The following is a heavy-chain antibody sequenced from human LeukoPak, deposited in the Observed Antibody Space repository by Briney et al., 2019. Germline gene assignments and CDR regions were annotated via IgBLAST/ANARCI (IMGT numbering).Heavy chain of an antibody. J-gene: IGHJ3*02. D-gene: IGHD2-21*02. CDR1: GFTVSSYY. Sequence: GGSLRLSCAVSGFTVSSYYMSWVRQAPGKGLEWVSVIYSHGSTYYADSVKDRSIISRDNSKSTLYLQMISLRAEDTAVYYCARAGDIYCGGDCSSNVALDIWGQGTMVTVSS. CDR2: IYSHGST. V-gene: IGHV3-66*01. CDR3: ARAGDIYCGGDCSSNVALDI.